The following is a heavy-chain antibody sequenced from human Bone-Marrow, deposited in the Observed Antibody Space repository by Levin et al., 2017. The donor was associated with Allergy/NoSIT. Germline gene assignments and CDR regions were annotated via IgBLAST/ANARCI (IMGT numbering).Heavy chain of an antibody. CDR1: GFTFSSYA. J-gene: IGHJ4*02. CDR2: ISGSGGST. V-gene: IGHV3-23*01. D-gene: IGHD3-3*01. Sequence: PGGSLRLSCAASGFTFSSYAMSWVRQAPGKGLEWVSAISGSGGSTYYADSVKGRFTISRDNSKNTLYLQMNSLRAEDTAVYYCAKDPDERRITIFGVVIISPLFDYWGQGTLVTVSS. CDR3: AKDPDERRITIFGVVIISPLFDY.